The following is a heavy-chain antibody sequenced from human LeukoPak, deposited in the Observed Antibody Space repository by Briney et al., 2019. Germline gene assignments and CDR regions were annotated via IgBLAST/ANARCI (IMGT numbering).Heavy chain of an antibody. Sequence: GGSLRLSCTASGFTFSTYWMHWVRQAPGKGLEWVSYISSSGSTIDYADSVKGRFTISRDNAKNSLYLQMNSLRAEDTAVYYCARFRSTYYYDSSGYYLDYWGQGTLVTVSS. V-gene: IGHV3-48*04. CDR2: ISSSGSTI. J-gene: IGHJ4*02. CDR3: ARFRSTYYYDSSGYYLDY. CDR1: GFTFSTYW. D-gene: IGHD3-22*01.